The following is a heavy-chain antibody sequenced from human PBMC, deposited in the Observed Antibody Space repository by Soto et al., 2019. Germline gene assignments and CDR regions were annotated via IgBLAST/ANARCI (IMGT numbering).Heavy chain of an antibody. Sequence: PGGSLKLSCAASGFTFSSYAMSWVRQAPGKGLEWVSAISGSGGSTYYADSVKGRFTISRDNSKNTLYLQMNSLRAEDTAVYYCAKDRRYNWNYSWFDPWGQGTLVTVSS. CDR2: ISGSGGST. D-gene: IGHD1-7*01. J-gene: IGHJ5*02. CDR3: AKDRRYNWNYSWFDP. V-gene: IGHV3-23*01. CDR1: GFTFSSYA.